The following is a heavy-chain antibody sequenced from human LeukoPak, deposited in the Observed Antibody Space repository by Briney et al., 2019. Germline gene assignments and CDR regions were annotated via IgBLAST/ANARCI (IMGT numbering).Heavy chain of an antibody. Sequence: GGSLRLSCAASGFTFSSYWMHWVRQAPGKGLVWVSRINTDGSSTSYADSVKGRFTISRDNAKNTLYLQMNSLRAEDTAVYYCAERSYGDYYYGMDVWGQGTTVTVSS. V-gene: IGHV3-74*01. CDR2: INTDGSST. CDR1: GFTFSSYW. CDR3: AERSYGDYYYGMDV. D-gene: IGHD4-17*01. J-gene: IGHJ6*02.